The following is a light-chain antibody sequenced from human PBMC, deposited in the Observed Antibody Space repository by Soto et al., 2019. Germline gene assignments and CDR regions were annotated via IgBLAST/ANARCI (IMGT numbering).Light chain of an antibody. CDR2: DVS. Sequence: QSVLTQPASVSGSPGQSITISCTGTSSDVGGYNFVSWYQHHRGKAPKLLIYDVSNRSSGVPNRFSGSKSGNTASLTISGLQDEDEADYYCSAYTSSSVVFGGGTKLTVL. J-gene: IGLJ2*01. CDR1: SSDVGGYNF. CDR3: SAYTSSSVV. V-gene: IGLV2-14*01.